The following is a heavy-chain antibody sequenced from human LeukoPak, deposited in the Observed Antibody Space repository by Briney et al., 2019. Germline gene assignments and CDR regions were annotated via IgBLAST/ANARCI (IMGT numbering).Heavy chain of an antibody. V-gene: IGHV4-59*01. CDR2: IYYSGST. CDR1: GGSISGYY. J-gene: IGHJ4*02. Sequence: PSETLSLTFTVSGGSISGYYWSWIRQPLGKGLEWIGYIYYSGSTNYNPSLKSRVTISVDTSKNQFSLKLSSVTAADTAVYYCARGSYGGISFDYWDQGTLVTVSS. CDR3: ARGSYGGISFDY. D-gene: IGHD4-23*01.